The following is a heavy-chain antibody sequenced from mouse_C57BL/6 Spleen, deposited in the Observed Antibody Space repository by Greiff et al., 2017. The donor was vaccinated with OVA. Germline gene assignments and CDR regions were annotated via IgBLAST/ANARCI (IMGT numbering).Heavy chain of an antibody. CDR2: INPSNGGT. D-gene: IGHD1-1*01. J-gene: IGHJ3*01. CDR1: GYTFTSYW. CDR3: ARTHYGSSYDWFAY. V-gene: IGHV1-53*01. Sequence: QVQLQQSGTELVKPGASVKLSCKASGYTFTSYWMHWVKQRPGQGLEWIGNINPSNGGTNYNEKFKSKATLTVDNSSSTAYMQLSSLTSEDSAVYYCARTHYGSSYDWFAYWGQGTLVTVSA.